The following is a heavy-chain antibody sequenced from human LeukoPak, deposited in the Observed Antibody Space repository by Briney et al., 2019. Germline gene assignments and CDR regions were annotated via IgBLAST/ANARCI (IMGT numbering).Heavy chain of an antibody. J-gene: IGHJ4*02. V-gene: IGHV1-2*02. Sequence: ASVKVSCKASGYTFTGYYMHWVRQAPGQGLEWMGWINPNSGGTNYARKFQGRVTMTRDTSISTAYMELSRLRSDDTAVYYCARGGDYCSSTSCYVFDYWGQGTLVTVSS. CDR1: GYTFTGYY. CDR3: ARGGDYCSSTSCYVFDY. CDR2: INPNSGGT. D-gene: IGHD2-2*01.